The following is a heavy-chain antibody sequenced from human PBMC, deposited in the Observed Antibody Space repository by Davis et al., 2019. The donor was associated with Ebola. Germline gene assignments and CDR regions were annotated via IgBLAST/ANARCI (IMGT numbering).Heavy chain of an antibody. CDR1: GGSISSYY. V-gene: IGHV4-59*01. Sequence: MPSETLSLTCTVSGGSISSYYWSWIRQPPGKGLEWIGYIYYSGSTNYNPSLKSRVTISVDTSKNQFSLKLSSVTAADTAVYYCARDRGTVTYDGFDYWGQGTLVTVSS. D-gene: IGHD4-17*01. CDR2: IYYSGST. J-gene: IGHJ4*02. CDR3: ARDRGTVTYDGFDY.